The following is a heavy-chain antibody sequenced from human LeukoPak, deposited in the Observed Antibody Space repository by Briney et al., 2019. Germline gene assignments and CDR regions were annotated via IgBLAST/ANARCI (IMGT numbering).Heavy chain of an antibody. V-gene: IGHV4-59*01. CDR3: ARAVYSSSALDY. CDR2: IYYSGST. D-gene: IGHD6-13*01. J-gene: IGHJ4*02. CDR1: GGSISSYY. Sequence: SETLSLTCTVSGGSISSYYWSWIRQPPGKGLEWIGYIYYSGSTYYNPSLKSRVTISVDTSKNQFSLKLTSVTAADTAVYYCARAVYSSSALDYWGQGTLVTVSS.